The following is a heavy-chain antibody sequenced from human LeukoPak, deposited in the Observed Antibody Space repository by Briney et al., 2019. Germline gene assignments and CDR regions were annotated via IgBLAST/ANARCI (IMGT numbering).Heavy chain of an antibody. CDR2: IIPIFGTA. Sequence: ASVKVSCKASGGTFSSYAISWVRQAPGQGREGMGRIIPIFGTANDAQKFQGRVTITTDESTSTDYMELSSLRSEDTAVYYCARDKDDYGDYYYYMDVWGKGTTVTASS. J-gene: IGHJ6*03. CDR3: ARDKDDYGDYYYYMDV. D-gene: IGHD4-17*01. V-gene: IGHV1-69*05. CDR1: GGTFSSYA.